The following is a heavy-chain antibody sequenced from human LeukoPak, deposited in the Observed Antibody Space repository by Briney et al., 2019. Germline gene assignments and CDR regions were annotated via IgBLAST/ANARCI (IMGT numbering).Heavy chain of an antibody. Sequence: GGSLRLSCAPSGFTFSEFEMNWVRQAPGKGLEWVSDISSGGTTIFYADSVKGRFTISRDNAKNSLYLQMNSLRDEDTGIYYCTRGLVVWGQGALVTVSS. J-gene: IGHJ4*02. CDR3: TRGLVV. V-gene: IGHV3-48*03. CDR1: GFTFSEFE. CDR2: ISSGGTTI. D-gene: IGHD2-2*01.